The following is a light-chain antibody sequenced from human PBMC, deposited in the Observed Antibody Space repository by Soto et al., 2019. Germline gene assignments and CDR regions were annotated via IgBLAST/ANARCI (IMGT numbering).Light chain of an antibody. Sequence: QSALTQPASVSGSPGQSITISCTGTSSDVGSYNIVSWYQQYPGKAPKLIIYEVNNRPSGVSGRFSGSKSDTTAYLTISGLQAEDEADYYCSSYSDSDTKVFGTGTKLTVL. CDR2: EVN. CDR1: SSDVGSYNI. CDR3: SSYSDSDTKV. J-gene: IGLJ1*01. V-gene: IGLV2-14*02.